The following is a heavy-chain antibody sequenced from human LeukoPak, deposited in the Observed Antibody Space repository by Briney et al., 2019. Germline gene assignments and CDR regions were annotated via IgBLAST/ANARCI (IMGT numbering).Heavy chain of an antibody. CDR1: GYTFTSYY. Sequence: ASVKVSCKASGYTFTSYYMHWVRQAPGQGLEWMGIINPSGGSTSYAQKFQGRVTMTRDTSTSTVYMELSSLRSEDTAVYYCAREVPSYDFWSGYYADYYYYGMDVWGQGTTVTVSS. V-gene: IGHV1-46*01. CDR3: AREVPSYDFWSGYYADYYYYGMDV. J-gene: IGHJ6*02. D-gene: IGHD3-3*01. CDR2: INPSGGST.